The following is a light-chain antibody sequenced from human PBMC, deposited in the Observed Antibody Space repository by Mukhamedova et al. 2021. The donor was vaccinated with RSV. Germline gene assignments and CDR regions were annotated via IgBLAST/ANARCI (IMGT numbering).Light chain of an antibody. CDR1: NIGSKS. CDR2: YDS. J-gene: IGLJ2*01. V-gene: IGLV3-21*01. Sequence: ITCGGDNIGSKSVHWYQQKPGQAPVLVIYYDSDRPSGIPERSSGSKSGNSASLTVPGLQAEDEADYYCSSYAGSNNLVFGGGTKL. CDR3: SSYAGSNNLV.